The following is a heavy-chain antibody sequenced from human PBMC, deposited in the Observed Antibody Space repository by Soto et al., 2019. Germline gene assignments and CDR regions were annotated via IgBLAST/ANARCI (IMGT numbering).Heavy chain of an antibody. J-gene: IGHJ6*02. D-gene: IGHD4-17*01. CDR1: GYSFTTHG. CDR3: ARDPPFSGILRGTPLMDV. Sequence: QVQLVQSEAEVRKPGASVKVSCKASGYSFTTHGISWVRRAPGHGLEWMGWISAYNGDTHYVQRFQGRLTMTTDTSTSTDYMELRSLTSDDTAVYYCARDPPFSGILRGTPLMDVWGQGTTVTVSS. V-gene: IGHV1-18*04. CDR2: ISAYNGDT.